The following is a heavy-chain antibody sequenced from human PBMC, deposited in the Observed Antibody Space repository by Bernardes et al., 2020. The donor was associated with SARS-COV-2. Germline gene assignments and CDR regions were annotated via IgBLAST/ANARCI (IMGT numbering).Heavy chain of an antibody. CDR2: IYDSGST. CDR3: AREDSSGYFVWFDH. D-gene: IGHD3-22*01. Sequence: SETLSLTCAVSGGSISSYYWSWIRQSPGKGLEWIGYIYDSGSTDYNPSLKSRVTISVDTSKNQFSLKLSYVTAADTAVYYCAREDSSGYFVWFDHWGQGTLVTVSS. V-gene: IGHV4-59*01. J-gene: IGHJ5*02. CDR1: GGSISSYY.